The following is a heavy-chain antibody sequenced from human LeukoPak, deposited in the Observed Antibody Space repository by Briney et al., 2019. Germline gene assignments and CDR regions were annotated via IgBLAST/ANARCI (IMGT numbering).Heavy chain of an antibody. D-gene: IGHD6-19*01. V-gene: IGHV3-20*04. J-gene: IGHJ4*02. CDR3: AKRSAESSGYFDY. CDR1: GFTFDDYG. CDR2: LNWNGGST. Sequence: GGSLGLSCAASGFTFDDYGMSWVRQAPGKGLEWVSGLNWNGGSTGYADSLKGRFTISRDNAKNTLYLQMNSLRAEDTAVYYCAKRSAESSGYFDYWGQGTLVTVSS.